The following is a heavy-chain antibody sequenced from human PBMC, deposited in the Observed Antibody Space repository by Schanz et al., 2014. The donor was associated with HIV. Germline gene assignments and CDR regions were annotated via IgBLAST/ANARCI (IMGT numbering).Heavy chain of an antibody. Sequence: VQLLESGGGLVQPGGSLRLSCAASGFTFSSYAMSWVRQAPGKGLEWVALIWYDGSYKYYADSVKGRFTLSRDNSKSTLYLQMSSLSAEDTAVYYCARDPEWAGSGYFDYWGQGTLVTVSS. D-gene: IGHD3-22*01. CDR2: IWYDGSYK. CDR3: ARDPEWAGSGYFDY. J-gene: IGHJ4*02. CDR1: GFTFSSYA. V-gene: IGHV3-33*08.